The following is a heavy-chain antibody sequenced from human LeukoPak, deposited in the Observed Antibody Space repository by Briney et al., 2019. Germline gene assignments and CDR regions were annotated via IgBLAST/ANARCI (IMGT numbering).Heavy chain of an antibody. D-gene: IGHD6-6*01. CDR3: AKGGPYSSSPVDY. J-gene: IGHJ4*02. CDR2: LSTSGGNT. V-gene: IGHV3-23*01. Sequence: GGSLRLSCAASGFIFSSYAMSWVRQAPGKGLEWVSSLSTSGGNTYYADSVKGRFTISRDNSENTLYLQLNSLRAEDTAVYYCAKGGPYSSSPVDYWGQGTLVTVSS. CDR1: GFIFSSYA.